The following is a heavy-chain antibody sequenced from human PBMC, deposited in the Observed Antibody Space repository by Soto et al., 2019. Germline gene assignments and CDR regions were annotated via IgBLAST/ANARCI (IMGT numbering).Heavy chain of an antibody. CDR1: GGSISTSGYY. V-gene: IGHV4-39*02. CDR2: ISYSGST. D-gene: IGHD6-19*01. CDR3: ARRGSRLSVAVAAFDY. Sequence: SETLSLTCTFSGGSISTSGYYWGWIRQPPGTGLEWIGGISYSGSTYYNPSLKSRLTISVDTSKNHFPLKLTSVTAADTAVYFCARRGSRLSVAVAAFDYWSQGTLVT. J-gene: IGHJ4*02.